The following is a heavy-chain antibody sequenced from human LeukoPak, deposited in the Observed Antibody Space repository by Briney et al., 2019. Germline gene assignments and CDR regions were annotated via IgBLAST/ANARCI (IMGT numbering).Heavy chain of an antibody. Sequence: SETLSLTCTVSGGSISSGGYYWSWIRQHPGKGLEWIGYIYYSGSTYYNPSLKSRVTISVDTSKNQFSLKLSSVTAADTAVYYCASAIVATISFDYWGQGTLVTVSS. V-gene: IGHV4-31*03. CDR2: IYYSGST. CDR1: GGSISSGGYY. CDR3: ASAIVATISFDY. J-gene: IGHJ4*02. D-gene: IGHD2-15*01.